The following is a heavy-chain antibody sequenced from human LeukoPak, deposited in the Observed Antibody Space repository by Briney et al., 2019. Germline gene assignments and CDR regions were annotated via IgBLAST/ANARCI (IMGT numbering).Heavy chain of an antibody. CDR1: GGSISSYY. CDR3: ARENGDYVDY. D-gene: IGHD4-17*01. CDR2: IYYSGST. V-gene: IGHV4-59*01. J-gene: IGHJ4*02. Sequence: SETLSLTCTVSGGSISSYYWSWIRQPPGKGLEWIGYIYYSGSTNYNPSLKSRVTISVDTSKNQFSLKLSSVTAADTAVYYCARENGDYVDYWGQETLVTVSS.